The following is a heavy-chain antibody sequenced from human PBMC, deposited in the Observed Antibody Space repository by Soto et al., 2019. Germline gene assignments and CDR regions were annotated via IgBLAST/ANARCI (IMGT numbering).Heavy chain of an antibody. CDR1: GFTFSSYW. Sequence: EVQLVESGGGLVQPGGSLRLSCAASGFTFSSYWMSWDRQAPGKGLEWVANIKQDGSEKYYVDSVKGRFTISRDNAKNSLYLQMNSLRAEDTAVYYCLVVPAAIVAFDIWGQGTMVTVSS. J-gene: IGHJ3*02. CDR3: LVVPAAIVAFDI. V-gene: IGHV3-7*05. D-gene: IGHD2-2*01. CDR2: IKQDGSEK.